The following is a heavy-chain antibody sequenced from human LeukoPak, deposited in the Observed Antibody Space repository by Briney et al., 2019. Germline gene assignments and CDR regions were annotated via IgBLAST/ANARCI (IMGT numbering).Heavy chain of an antibody. J-gene: IGHJ4*02. V-gene: IGHV1-2*02. Sequence: ASVKVSCKASGYTFTGYYIHWVRQAPGQGLEWMGWINPSSGGTNYAQKFQGRVTMTRDTSISTAYMELSRPRSDDTAVYYCARDLMGIAAAPDSDYWGQGTLVTVSS. D-gene: IGHD6-13*01. CDR3: ARDLMGIAAAPDSDY. CDR1: GYTFTGYY. CDR2: INPSSGGT.